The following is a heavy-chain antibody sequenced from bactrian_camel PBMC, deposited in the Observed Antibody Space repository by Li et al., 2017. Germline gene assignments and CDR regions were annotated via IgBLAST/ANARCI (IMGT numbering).Heavy chain of an antibody. V-gene: IGHV3S57*01. D-gene: IGHD6*01. CDR3: AVLSQFNHCRGVVVGIWQQYAS. Sequence: HVQLVESGGGTVEAGESMRLSCVVSTPEFTPNYKGWFRQAPGEEREGVAHIDSDGKWYAESLKGRSTISTDDANNTLDLQLDSLQPEDTAMYYCAVLSQFNHCRGVVVGIWQQYASWGQGTQVTVS. CDR1: TPEFTPNY. CDR2: IDSDGK. J-gene: IGHJ4*01.